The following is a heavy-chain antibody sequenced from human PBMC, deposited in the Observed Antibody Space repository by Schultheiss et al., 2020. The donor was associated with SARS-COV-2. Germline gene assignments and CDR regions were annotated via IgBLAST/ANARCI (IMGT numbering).Heavy chain of an antibody. CDR1: GFTFSSYA. CDR3: ASMGPEMATTHYYYYGMDV. D-gene: IGHD5-24*01. Sequence: GGSLRLSCAASGFTFSSYAMSWVRQAPGEGLEWVSTISGSGGNTYYADSVKGRFTISRDNSKNTLYLQMNSLRAEDTAVYYCASMGPEMATTHYYYYGMDVWGQGTTVTVSS. V-gene: IGHV3-23*01. J-gene: IGHJ6*02. CDR2: ISGSGGNT.